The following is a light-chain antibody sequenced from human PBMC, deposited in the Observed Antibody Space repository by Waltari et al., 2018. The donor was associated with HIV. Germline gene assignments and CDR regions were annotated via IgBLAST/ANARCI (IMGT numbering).Light chain of an antibody. CDR1: SSNIGNNF. CDR3: GTWDSSLSAGL. Sequence: QSVLTQPPSVSAAPGQKVTISCSGSSSNIGNNFVSWYQQLPGTAPKLLIYDNNHRPSVIPYRVSGFKSGTSATLGITGLQTGDEADYYCGTWDSSLSAGLFGGGTKLTVL. CDR2: DNN. V-gene: IGLV1-51*01. J-gene: IGLJ3*02.